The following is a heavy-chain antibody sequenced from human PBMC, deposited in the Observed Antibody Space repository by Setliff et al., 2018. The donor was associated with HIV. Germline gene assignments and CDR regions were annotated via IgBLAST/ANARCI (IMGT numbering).Heavy chain of an antibody. Sequence: SLRLSCAASGFTFSDYYMSWIRQAPGKGLEWVSYISSSSSYTNYADSVKGRFTISRDNAKNSLYLQMNSLRAEDTAVYYCARVREVATIDAFDVWGQGTLVTVSS. J-gene: IGHJ3*01. CDR2: ISSSSSYT. D-gene: IGHD2-15*01. V-gene: IGHV3-11*06. CDR3: ARVREVATIDAFDV. CDR1: GFTFSDYY.